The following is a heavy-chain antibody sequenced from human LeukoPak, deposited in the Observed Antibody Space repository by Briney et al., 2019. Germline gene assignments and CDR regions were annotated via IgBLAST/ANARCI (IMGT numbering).Heavy chain of an antibody. CDR2: IYYSGST. CDR1: GGSISSYY. J-gene: IGHJ6*02. V-gene: IGHV4-59*01. D-gene: IGHD6-13*01. CDR3: ARVPGTAAAGTGYYYGMDV. Sequence: SETLSLTCTVSGGSISSYYWSWIRQPPGKGLEWIGYIYYSGSTNYNPSLRSRVTISVDTSKNQFSLKLSSVTAADTAVYYCARVPGTAAAGTGYYYGMDVWGQGTTVTVSS.